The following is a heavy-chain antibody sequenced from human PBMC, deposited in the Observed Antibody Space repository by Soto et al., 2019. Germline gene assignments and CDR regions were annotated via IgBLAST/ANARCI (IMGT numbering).Heavy chain of an antibody. CDR2: IKQDGSEK. Sequence: EVQLVESGGGLVQPGGSLRLSCAASGFTFSSYSMTWVRQAPGKGLEWVANIKQDGSEKYYVDSVKGGFTISRDNAKNSLYLQMNSLRAEDTAVYYCASDAFDIWGQGTKVTVSS. CDR1: GFTFSSYS. CDR3: ASDAFDI. V-gene: IGHV3-7*01. J-gene: IGHJ3*02.